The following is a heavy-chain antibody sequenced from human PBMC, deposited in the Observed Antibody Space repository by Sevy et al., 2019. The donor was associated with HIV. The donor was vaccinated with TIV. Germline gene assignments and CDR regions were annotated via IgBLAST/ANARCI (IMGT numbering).Heavy chain of an antibody. D-gene: IGHD4-4*01. Sequence: GGSLRLSCVVSGLTFTDAWMAWVRQAPGKGLEWVGRIKSKGSGGTRDYAAPVKGRFTISRDASKNTVYLQMNSLKTEDTAVYYCTWVTKVNEPLGVWGQGTAVTVSS. CDR2: IKSKGSGGTR. CDR1: GLTFTDAW. V-gene: IGHV3-15*01. J-gene: IGHJ6*02. CDR3: TWVTKVNEPLGV.